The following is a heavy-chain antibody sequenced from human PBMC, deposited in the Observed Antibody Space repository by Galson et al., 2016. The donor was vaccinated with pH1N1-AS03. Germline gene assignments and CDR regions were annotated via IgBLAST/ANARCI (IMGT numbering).Heavy chain of an antibody. Sequence: QVQLQESGPGLVKPSETLSLTCTVSGDSVSSGPYYWTWVRQSPGKGMAWIGFIHENGRTDYNPFLQSRLSLSRDTFKNQFSLKLNSVTTADTAVYYCARERWQRHDSGYYGMDVWGRGTTVTASS. CDR2: IHENGRT. D-gene: IGHD6-25*01. CDR3: ARERWQRHDSGYYGMDV. CDR1: GDSVSSGPYY. J-gene: IGHJ6*02. V-gene: IGHV4-61*01.